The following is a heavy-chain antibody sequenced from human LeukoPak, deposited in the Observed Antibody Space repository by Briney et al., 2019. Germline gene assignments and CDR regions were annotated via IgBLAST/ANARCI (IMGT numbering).Heavy chain of an antibody. CDR2: ISAYNGNT. J-gene: IGHJ4*02. CDR3: ARDRDYGDYNTQDLFVY. D-gene: IGHD4-17*01. CDR1: GYTFTNYG. Sequence: ASVKVSCNASGYTFTNYGISWVRQATGQGLEWMGWISAYNGNTNYAQKFQGRVTMTTDTSTSTAYMELRSLRSDDTAVYYCARDRDYGDYNTQDLFVYWGQGTLVTVSS. V-gene: IGHV1-18*01.